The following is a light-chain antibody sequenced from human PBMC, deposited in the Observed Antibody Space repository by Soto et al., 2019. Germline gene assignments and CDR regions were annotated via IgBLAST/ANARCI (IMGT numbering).Light chain of an antibody. J-gene: IGKJ4*01. CDR3: QQRSIWPPLT. CDR1: QSVSNY. V-gene: IGKV3-11*01. CDR2: DAS. Sequence: EIVLTQSPDTLSLSPGERATLSCRASQSVSNYLAWYQQKPGQAPRLLIYDASNRATGIPARFSGSGSGTDFTLTISSLEPEDFAVYYCQQRSIWPPLTFGGGNKVEIK.